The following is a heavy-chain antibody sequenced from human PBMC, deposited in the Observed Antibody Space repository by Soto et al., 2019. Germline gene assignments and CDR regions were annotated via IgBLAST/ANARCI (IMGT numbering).Heavy chain of an antibody. J-gene: IGHJ6*02. V-gene: IGHV3-30*18. CDR1: GFTFSSYG. CDR3: AKDRYGSGSYSSGYYYGMDV. D-gene: IGHD3-10*01. Sequence: PGGSLRLSCAASGFTFSSYGMHWVRQAPGKGLEWVAVISYDGSNKYYADSVKGRFTISRDNSKNTLYLQMSSLRAEDTAVYYFAKDRYGSGSYSSGYYYGMDVWGQGTTVTVSS. CDR2: ISYDGSNK.